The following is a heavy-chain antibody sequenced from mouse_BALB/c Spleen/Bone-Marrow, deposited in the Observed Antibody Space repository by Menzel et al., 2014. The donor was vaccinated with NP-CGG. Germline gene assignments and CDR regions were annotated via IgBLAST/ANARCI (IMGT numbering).Heavy chain of an antibody. D-gene: IGHD1-1*01. CDR2: ISSSYGDA. V-gene: IGHV1S137*01. J-gene: IGHJ2*01. CDR1: GYTFTDYA. Sequence: VKLMESGAELVRPGVSVKTSCKGSGYTFTDYAMHWVKQSHAKSLEWIGIISSSYGDATYNQKFKGKATMTVDKSSNTAYMELARLTSEDSAIYYCARGLSYYYGTSYYFDYWGQGTTLTVSS. CDR3: ARGLSYYYGTSYYFDY.